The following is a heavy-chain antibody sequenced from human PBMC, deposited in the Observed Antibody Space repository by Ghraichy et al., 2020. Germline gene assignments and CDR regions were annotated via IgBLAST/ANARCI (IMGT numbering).Heavy chain of an antibody. V-gene: IGHV3-23*01. Sequence: GGSLRLSCAASGFTITSYAMNWVRQAPGKGLEWVSTISGSGSETHYADSVKGRFTISRDTSKNTLYLQMNSLKNEDTAIYYCARRGSGNDAWGFFDYWTQGTLVTVSS. CDR1: GFTITSYA. D-gene: IGHD3-16*01. J-gene: IGHJ4*02. CDR2: ISGSGSET. CDR3: ARRGSGNDAWGFFDY.